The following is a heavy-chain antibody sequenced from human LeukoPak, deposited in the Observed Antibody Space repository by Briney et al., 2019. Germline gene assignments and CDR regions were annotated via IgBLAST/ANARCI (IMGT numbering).Heavy chain of an antibody. V-gene: IGHV4-4*02. J-gene: IGHJ3*02. CDR1: GGSISGSIW. Sequence: SETLSLTCAVSGGSISGSIWWSWVRQPPGKGLEWIGEIHHSGSANYNPSLKSRVTMSIDKSKNQFSLKLSSVTAADTAVYYCARDAAVVTRRGAFDIWGQGTMVTVSS. D-gene: IGHD4-23*01. CDR2: IHHSGSA. CDR3: ARDAAVVTRRGAFDI.